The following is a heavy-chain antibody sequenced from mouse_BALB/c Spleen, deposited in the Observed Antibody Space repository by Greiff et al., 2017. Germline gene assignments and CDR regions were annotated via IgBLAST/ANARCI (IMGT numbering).Heavy chain of an antibody. Sequence: EVKLVESGGGLVKPGGSLKLSCAASGFTFSSYAMSWVRQTPEKRLGWVASISSGGSTYYPDSVKGRFTISRDNARNILYLQMSSLRSEDTAMYYCARSNYYGSSDFDYWGQGTTLTVSS. CDR1: GFTFSSYA. J-gene: IGHJ2*01. V-gene: IGHV5-6-5*01. CDR2: ISSGGST. CDR3: ARSNYYGSSDFDY. D-gene: IGHD1-1*01.